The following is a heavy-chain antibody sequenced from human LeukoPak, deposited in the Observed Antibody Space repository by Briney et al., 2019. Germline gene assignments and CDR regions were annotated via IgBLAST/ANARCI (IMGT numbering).Heavy chain of an antibody. Sequence: SETLSLTCTVSGGSMSPYHWGWIRQPPGKGLEWIGYIYYSGSTNYNPSLKSRVTISVDTSKNQFSLKLSSVTAADTAVYYCARASTLYYYDSSGYYDYWGQGTLVTVSS. CDR3: ARASTLYYYDSSGYYDY. V-gene: IGHV4-59*01. J-gene: IGHJ4*02. D-gene: IGHD3-22*01. CDR2: IYYSGST. CDR1: GGSMSPYH.